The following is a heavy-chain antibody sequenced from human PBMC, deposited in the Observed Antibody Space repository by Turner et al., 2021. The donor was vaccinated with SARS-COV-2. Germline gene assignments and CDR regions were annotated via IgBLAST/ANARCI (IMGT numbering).Heavy chain of an antibody. Sequence: QVQLVESGGGVVQPGRSLRLSCAASGFTFSSYAMHWVRQAPGKVLEWVAVISYDGSNKFYADSVKGRFTISRDNSKNTLYLQMNSLRAEDTAVYYCARGGGYGAAFDYWGQGTLVTVSS. V-gene: IGHV3-30-3*01. J-gene: IGHJ4*02. CDR1: GFTFSSYA. CDR3: ARGGGYGAAFDY. CDR2: ISYDGSNK. D-gene: IGHD5-12*01.